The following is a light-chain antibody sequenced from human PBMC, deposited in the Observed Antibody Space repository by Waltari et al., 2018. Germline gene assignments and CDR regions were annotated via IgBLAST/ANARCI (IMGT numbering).Light chain of an antibody. CDR1: QSVSSY. J-gene: IGKJ4*01. CDR3: QQRSNWPRLT. V-gene: IGKV3-11*01. Sequence: EILLTQSPATLSLSPGERATLSCRASQSVSSYLAWYQQKPGQAPRPRLFDAFNRATGIPARFSGSGSGTDFTLTISSLEPEDFAVYYCQQRSNWPRLTFGGGTRVEIK. CDR2: DAF.